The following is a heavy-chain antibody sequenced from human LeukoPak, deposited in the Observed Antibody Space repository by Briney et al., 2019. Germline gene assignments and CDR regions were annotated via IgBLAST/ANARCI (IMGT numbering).Heavy chain of an antibody. Sequence: PSETLSLTCTVSGGSISSSSYYWGWIRQPPGKGLEWIGSIYYSGSTYYNPSLKSRVTISVDTSKNQSSLKLSSVTAADTAVYYCARDQWGLGSDYWGQGTLVTVSS. J-gene: IGHJ4*02. D-gene: IGHD1-26*01. V-gene: IGHV4-39*02. CDR1: GGSISSSSYY. CDR3: ARDQWGLGSDY. CDR2: IYYSGST.